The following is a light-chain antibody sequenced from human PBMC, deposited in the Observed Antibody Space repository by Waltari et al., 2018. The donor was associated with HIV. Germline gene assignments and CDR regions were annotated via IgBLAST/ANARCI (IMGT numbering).Light chain of an antibody. CDR2: QDS. CDR1: KLGDKN. V-gene: IGLV3-1*01. Sequence: SYELTQPSSVSVSPGQTAIITCSGPKLGDKNVCWYQQRSGQSPVLVIHQDSKRPSGIPERISGSNSGNTATLTISETQSVDEADYYCQAWDSTTVIFGGGTKLTVL. J-gene: IGLJ2*01. CDR3: QAWDSTTVI.